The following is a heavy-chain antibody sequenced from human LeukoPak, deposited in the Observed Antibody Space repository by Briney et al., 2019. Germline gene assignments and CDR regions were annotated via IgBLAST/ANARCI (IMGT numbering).Heavy chain of an antibody. CDR1: GGSISSYY. CDR3: ARVDSSGYYPGAFDI. CDR2: IYHSGST. Sequence: SETLSLTCTVSGGSISSYYWSWIRQPPGKGLEWIGYIYHSGSTYYNPSLKSRVTISVDRSKNQFSLKLSSVTAADTAVYYCARVDSSGYYPGAFDIWGQGTMVTVSS. J-gene: IGHJ3*02. V-gene: IGHV4-59*12. D-gene: IGHD3-22*01.